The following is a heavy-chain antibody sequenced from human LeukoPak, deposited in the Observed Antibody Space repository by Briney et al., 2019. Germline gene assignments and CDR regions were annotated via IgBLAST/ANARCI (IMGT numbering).Heavy chain of an antibody. J-gene: IGHJ4*02. V-gene: IGHV3-30*18. CDR2: ISYDGSNK. Sequence: GGSLRLSCTVSGFTVSSNSMSWVRQAPGKGLEWVAVISYDGSNKYYADSVKGRFTISRDNSKNTLYLQMNSLRAEDTAVYYCAKGDFDYWGQGTLVTVSS. CDR3: AKGDFDY. CDR1: GFTVSSNS.